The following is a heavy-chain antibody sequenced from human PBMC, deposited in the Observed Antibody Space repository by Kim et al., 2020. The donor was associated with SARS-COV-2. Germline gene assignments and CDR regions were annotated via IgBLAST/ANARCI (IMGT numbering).Heavy chain of an antibody. D-gene: IGHD5-12*01. CDR3: ARPFSDSRDGYNFYYYYGMDV. CDR1: GYSFTSYW. CDR2: IDPSDSYT. J-gene: IGHJ6*02. Sequence: GESLKISCKGSGYSFTSYWISWVRQMPGKGLEWMGRIDPSDSYTNYSPSFQGHVTISADKSISTAYLQWSSLKASDTAMYYCARPFSDSRDGYNFYYYYGMDVWGQGTTVTVSS. V-gene: IGHV5-10-1*01.